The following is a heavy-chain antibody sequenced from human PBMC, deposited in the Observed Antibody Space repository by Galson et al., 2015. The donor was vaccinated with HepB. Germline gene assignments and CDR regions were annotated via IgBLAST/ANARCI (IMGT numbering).Heavy chain of an antibody. Sequence: SLRLSCAASGFTFSSYGMHWVRQAPGKGLEWVAFIRYDGSNKYYADSVKGRFTISRDNSKNTLYLQMNSLRAEDTAVYYCAKAYSGYDQGNYYYYYGMDVWGQGTTVTVSS. CDR1: GFTFSSYG. V-gene: IGHV3-30*02. CDR3: AKAYSGYDQGNYYYYYGMDV. D-gene: IGHD5-12*01. CDR2: IRYDGSNK. J-gene: IGHJ6*02.